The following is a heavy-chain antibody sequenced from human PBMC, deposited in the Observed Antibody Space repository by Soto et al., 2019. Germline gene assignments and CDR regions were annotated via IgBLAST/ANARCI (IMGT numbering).Heavy chain of an antibody. J-gene: IGHJ4*02. CDR2: ISGSSDST. D-gene: IGHD6-19*01. CDR3: ARRGSGRYYDY. Sequence: EVQLLESGGGLVQPGGSLRFSCAASGFTFSSYAMNWVRQAPGKGLEWVSVISGSSDSTYYADSVKGRFTISRDNSKNTLYLQMTSLRAEDTAIYYGARRGSGRYYDYWGQGTLVTVSS. CDR1: GFTFSSYA. V-gene: IGHV3-23*01.